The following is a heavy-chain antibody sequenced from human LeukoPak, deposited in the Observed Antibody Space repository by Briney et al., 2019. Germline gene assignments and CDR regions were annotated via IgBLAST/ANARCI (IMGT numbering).Heavy chain of an antibody. Sequence: SETLSLTCAVYGGSFSGYYWSWIRQPPGKGLEWIVEINHSGSTNYNPSLKSRVTISVDTSKNQFSLKLSSVTAADTAVYYCARGLRFLRDTATYYFDYWGQGTLVTVSS. CDR2: INHSGST. D-gene: IGHD5-18*01. CDR1: GGSFSGYY. J-gene: IGHJ4*02. V-gene: IGHV4-34*01. CDR3: ARGLRFLRDTATYYFDY.